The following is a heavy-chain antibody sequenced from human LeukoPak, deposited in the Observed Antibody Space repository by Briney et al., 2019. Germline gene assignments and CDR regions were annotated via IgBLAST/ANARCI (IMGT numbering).Heavy chain of an antibody. CDR2: ISGSGDRT. Sequence: GGSLRLSCAASGFTFSSYAMSWVRQAPGKGLEWVSAISGSGDRTHYADSVKGRFTISRDNSKNTLYLQMSTLRAEDTAVYYCARELPFSQWVFVDYWGQGTLVTVSS. D-gene: IGHD3-3*01. CDR3: ARELPFSQWVFVDY. CDR1: GFTFSSYA. V-gene: IGHV3-23*01. J-gene: IGHJ4*02.